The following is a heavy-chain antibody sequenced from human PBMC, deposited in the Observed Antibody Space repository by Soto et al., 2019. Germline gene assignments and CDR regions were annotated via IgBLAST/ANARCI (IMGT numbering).Heavy chain of an antibody. CDR2: ISGSGGST. J-gene: IGHJ6*02. Sequence: GGSLRLSCAASGFTFSSYAMSWVRQAPGKGLEWVSAISGSGGSTYYADSVKGRFTISRDNSKNTLYLQMNSLRAEDTAVYYCAKDLYYYDSSGLVDVWGQGTTVTGSS. CDR1: GFTFSSYA. V-gene: IGHV3-23*01. D-gene: IGHD3-22*01. CDR3: AKDLYYYDSSGLVDV.